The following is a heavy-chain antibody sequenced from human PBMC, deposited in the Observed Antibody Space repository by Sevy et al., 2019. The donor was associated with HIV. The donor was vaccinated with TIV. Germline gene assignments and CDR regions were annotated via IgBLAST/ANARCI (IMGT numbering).Heavy chain of an antibody. V-gene: IGHV3-23*01. Sequence: GGSLRLSCAASGFTFSSYAMSWVRQAPGKGLEWVSAISGSGGSTYYADSVKGRFSISRDNSKNTLYLQMNSLRAEDTAVYYCAKDRQWLRSRFDYWGQGTLVTVSS. J-gene: IGHJ4*02. CDR1: GFTFSSYA. D-gene: IGHD5-12*01. CDR3: AKDRQWLRSRFDY. CDR2: ISGSGGST.